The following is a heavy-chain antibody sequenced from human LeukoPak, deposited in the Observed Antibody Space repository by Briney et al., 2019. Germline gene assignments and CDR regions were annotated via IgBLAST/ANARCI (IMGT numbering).Heavy chain of an antibody. J-gene: IGHJ4*02. Sequence: GSLRLSFSASGFTFSTYWMSWVRQAPGKGLEWVANMKRDGSEIYYVDSVKGRFTISRDNAKNSLFLQMNSLRAEDTAVYYCLRDLNWSLDQWGQGTLVTVSS. D-gene: IGHD1-20*01. CDR1: GFTFSTYW. CDR2: MKRDGSEI. V-gene: IGHV3-7*01. CDR3: LRDLNWSLDQ.